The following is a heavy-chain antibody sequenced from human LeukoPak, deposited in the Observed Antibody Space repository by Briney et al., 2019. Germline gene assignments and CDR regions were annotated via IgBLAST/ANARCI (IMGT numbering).Heavy chain of an antibody. Sequence: GESLKISCKGSGYSFTSYWIGWVRQMPGKGLEWMGIIYPGDSDTRYSPSFQGQVTISADKSISTAYPQWSSLKASDTAMYYCARQPSAVAGTVWFDPWGQGTLVTVSS. V-gene: IGHV5-51*01. J-gene: IGHJ5*02. D-gene: IGHD6-19*01. CDR3: ARQPSAVAGTVWFDP. CDR1: GYSFTSYW. CDR2: IYPGDSDT.